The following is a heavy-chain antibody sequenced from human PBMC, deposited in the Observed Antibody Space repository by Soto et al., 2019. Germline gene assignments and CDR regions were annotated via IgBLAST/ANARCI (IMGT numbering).Heavy chain of an antibody. CDR2: IYPGDSDT. Sequence: GESLKISCKGSGYSFTSYWNGWVRQMPGKGLEWMGIIYPGDSDTRYSPSFQGQVTISADKSISTAYLQWSSLKASDTAMYYCARSTTVTTFHDAFDIWGQGTMVTVSS. CDR1: GYSFTSYW. J-gene: IGHJ3*02. D-gene: IGHD4-4*01. V-gene: IGHV5-51*01. CDR3: ARSTTVTTFHDAFDI.